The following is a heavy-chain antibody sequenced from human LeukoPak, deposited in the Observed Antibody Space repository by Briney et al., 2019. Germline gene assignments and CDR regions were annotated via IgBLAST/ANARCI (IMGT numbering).Heavy chain of an antibody. J-gene: IGHJ4*02. CDR3: ATPRPYYYDSSGYTFDY. V-gene: IGHV1-8*01. CDR1: GYTFTSYN. D-gene: IGHD3-22*01. Sequence: ASVKVSCKASGYTFTSYNINWVRQATGQGLEWMGWMNPNSGNTGYAQKFQGRVTITADKSTSTAYMELSSLRSEDTAVYYCATPRPYYYDSSGYTFDYWGQGTLVTVSS. CDR2: MNPNSGNT.